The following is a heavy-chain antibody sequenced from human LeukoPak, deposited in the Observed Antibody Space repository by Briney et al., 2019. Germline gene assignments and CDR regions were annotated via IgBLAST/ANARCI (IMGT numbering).Heavy chain of an antibody. V-gene: IGHV1-58*01. Sequence: GASVKVSCKASGFTFTSSAVQWVRQARGQRLEWIGWIVVGSGNTNYAQRFQERVTITRDMSTSTAYMELSSLRSEDTAVYYCAADGDYAYFDHWGQGTLVTVSS. J-gene: IGHJ4*02. CDR2: IVVGSGNT. CDR3: AADGDYAYFDH. CDR1: GFTFTSSA. D-gene: IGHD4-17*01.